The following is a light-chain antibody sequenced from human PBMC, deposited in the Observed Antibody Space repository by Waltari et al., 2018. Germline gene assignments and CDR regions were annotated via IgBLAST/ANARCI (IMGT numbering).Light chain of an antibody. V-gene: IGKV3-20*01. J-gene: IGKJ4*01. CDR1: QSVRGTY. CDR2: GAT. CDR3: QQCGTSPVT. Sequence: EIVLTQSPGPLSLSPGERATLYCRASQSVRGTYLSWYQQKTGQAPRLLIYGATSRATGIPDRFSGSGCRTDCTITISGLEPEDFAVYYCQQCGTSPVTFGGGTKVEIK.